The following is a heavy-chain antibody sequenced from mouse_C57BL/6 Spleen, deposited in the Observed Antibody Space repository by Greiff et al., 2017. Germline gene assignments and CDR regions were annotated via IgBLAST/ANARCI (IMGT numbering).Heavy chain of an antibody. D-gene: IGHD1-1*01. CDR1: GFTFTDYY. Sequence: EVHLVESGGGLVQPGGSLSLSCAASGFTFTDYYMSWVRQPPGKALEWLGFIRNKANGYTTEYSASVKGRFTISRDNSQSILYLQMNALRAEDSATYYCASHPYYYGRYWYFDVWGTGTTVTVAS. V-gene: IGHV7-3*01. CDR3: ASHPYYYGRYWYFDV. CDR2: IRNKANGYTT. J-gene: IGHJ1*03.